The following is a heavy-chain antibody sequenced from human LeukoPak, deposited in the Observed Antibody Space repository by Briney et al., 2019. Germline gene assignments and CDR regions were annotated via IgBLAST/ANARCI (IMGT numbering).Heavy chain of an antibody. Sequence: GGSLRLSCAASGFTFSSYGMHWVRQAPGKGLEWVAVISYDGSNKYYADSVKGRFTISRDNAKNSLYLQMNSLRAEDTAVYYCARDAETGTAWYYFDYWGQGTLVTVSS. J-gene: IGHJ4*02. CDR3: ARDAETGTAWYYFDY. CDR1: GFTFSSYG. D-gene: IGHD1-1*01. CDR2: ISYDGSNK. V-gene: IGHV3-30*03.